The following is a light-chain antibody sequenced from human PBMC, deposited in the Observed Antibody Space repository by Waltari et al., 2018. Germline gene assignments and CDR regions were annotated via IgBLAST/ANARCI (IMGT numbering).Light chain of an antibody. CDR3: QQYNTYPAT. CDR1: QRISYW. Sequence: DIQMTQSPSSLSASVGDRVTITCRASQRISYWLAWYKQKPGKAPKVLVYKAASLESGVPSRFSGSVSGTEYTLTISSLQPDDFATYYCQQYNTYPATFGQGTKVEIK. CDR2: KAA. J-gene: IGKJ2*01. V-gene: IGKV1-5*03.